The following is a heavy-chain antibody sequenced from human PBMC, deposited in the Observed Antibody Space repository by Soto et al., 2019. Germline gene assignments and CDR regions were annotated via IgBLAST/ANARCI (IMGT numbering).Heavy chain of an antibody. Sequence: SQTLSLTCAISGDSVSSNSAAWNWIRQSPSRGLEWLGRTYYRSKWYNDYAVSVKSRITINPDTSKNQFSLQLNSVTPEDTAVYYCARESLVRGVIIYYYYGMDVWGQGTTVTVS. CDR1: GDSVSSNSAA. V-gene: IGHV6-1*01. CDR3: ARESLVRGVIIYYYYGMDV. J-gene: IGHJ6*02. D-gene: IGHD3-10*01. CDR2: TYYRSKWYN.